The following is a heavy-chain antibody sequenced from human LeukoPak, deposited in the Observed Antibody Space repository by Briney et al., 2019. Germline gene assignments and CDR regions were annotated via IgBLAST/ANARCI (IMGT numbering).Heavy chain of an antibody. CDR2: IYYDGSNK. D-gene: IGHD3-22*01. Sequence: GRSLRLSCAASGFTFSNYGMHWVRQAPGKGLEWVALIYYDGSNKYYADSVKDRFTISRDNSKNTLYLQMSRLRAEDTAVYYCAKDRPNYHESNGHYYRPNGDYWGQGTLVTVSS. J-gene: IGHJ4*02. CDR1: GFTFSNYG. CDR3: AKDRPNYHESNGHYYRPNGDY. V-gene: IGHV3-33*06.